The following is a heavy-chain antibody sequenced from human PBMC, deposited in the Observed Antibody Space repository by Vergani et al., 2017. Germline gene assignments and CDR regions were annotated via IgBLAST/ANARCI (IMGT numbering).Heavy chain of an antibody. Sequence: QVHLQESGPGVVKPSATLSLTCTVSGGSMRDFYLPWIRQPAGRGLGWIGRIYPNGNGNYNGSLRSRLTMSIVTSRSQFSLSLSSVPAADTAVYYWARGNCGVSCQKYNWLAPWGRGILVTVSS. J-gene: IGHJ5*02. D-gene: IGHD2-21*01. CDR1: GGSMRDFY. CDR3: ARGNCGVSCQKYNWLAP. CDR2: IYPNGNG. V-gene: IGHV4-4*07.